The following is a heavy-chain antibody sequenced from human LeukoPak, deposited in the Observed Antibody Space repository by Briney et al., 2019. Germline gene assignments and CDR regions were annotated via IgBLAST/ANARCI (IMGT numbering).Heavy chain of an antibody. J-gene: IGHJ5*02. CDR3: ARDRGETYDFWSGSPPNWFDP. D-gene: IGHD3-3*01. Sequence: GGSLRLSCAASGFTFSSYSMNWVRQAPGKGLEWVSSISTSSSYIYHADSVKGRFTVSRDNAKNSLYLQMNSLRAEDTAVYYCARDRGETYDFWSGSPPNWFDPWGQGTLVTVSS. V-gene: IGHV3-21*01. CDR1: GFTFSSYS. CDR2: ISTSSSYI.